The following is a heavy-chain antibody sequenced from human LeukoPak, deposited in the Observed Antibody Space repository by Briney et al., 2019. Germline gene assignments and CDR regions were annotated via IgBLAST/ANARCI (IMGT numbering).Heavy chain of an antibody. CDR1: GGSISSSSYY. D-gene: IGHD6-13*01. Sequence: SETLSLTCTVSGGSISSSSYYWGWIRQPPGKGLEWIGSIYYSGSTYYNPSPKSRVTISVDTSKNQFSLKLSSVTAADTAVYYCARQDSSSWIRRWFDPWGQGTLVTVSS. CDR3: ARQDSSSWIRRWFDP. CDR2: IYYSGST. V-gene: IGHV4-39*01. J-gene: IGHJ5*02.